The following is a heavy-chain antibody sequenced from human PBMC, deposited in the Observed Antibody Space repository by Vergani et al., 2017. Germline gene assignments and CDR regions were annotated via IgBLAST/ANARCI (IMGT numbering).Heavy chain of an antibody. D-gene: IGHD6-13*01. J-gene: IGHJ4*02. CDR2: IGKDGINT. V-gene: IGHV3-30*02. Sequence: QVQLVESAGGVVQPGGSLRLSCAASGFTFSNFGMHWIRQAPGKGLEWLAYIGKDGINTRYRDAVKGRFTVSRDNAKNSLYLQMNNLRAEDTALYYCVKDWGITTAASAYWGQGTLVTVSS. CDR3: VKDWGITTAASAY. CDR1: GFTFSNFG.